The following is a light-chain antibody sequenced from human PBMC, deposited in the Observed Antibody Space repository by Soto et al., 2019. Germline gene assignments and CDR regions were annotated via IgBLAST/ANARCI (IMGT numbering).Light chain of an antibody. V-gene: IGKV3-15*01. J-gene: IGKJ5*01. CDR1: QSVSSN. Sequence: EIVMTQSPATLSVSPGERATLSCRASQSVSSNLAWYQQKPGQAPRLLIYDASTRAPGIPARFSGSGAGTEYTPIISSLQYDDVVVYYCHQYHNWPPITFGQGTRLEIK. CDR3: HQYHNWPPIT. CDR2: DAS.